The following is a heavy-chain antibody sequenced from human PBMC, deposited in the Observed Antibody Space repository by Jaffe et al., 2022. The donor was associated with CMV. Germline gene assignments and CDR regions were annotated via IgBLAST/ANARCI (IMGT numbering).Heavy chain of an antibody. Sequence: EVQLVESGGGLVQPGGSLRLSCAASGFTFSFYWMHWVRQAPGKGLVWVSRINSDGRNTTYADSVKGRFTVSRDNAKNTLYLQMNSLRTEDTAVYYCARFAVNRGASFDYWGQGTLVTVSS. CDR3: ARFAVNRGASFDY. CDR2: INSDGRNT. CDR1: GFTFSFYW. J-gene: IGHJ4*02. V-gene: IGHV3-74*01. D-gene: IGHD4-17*01.